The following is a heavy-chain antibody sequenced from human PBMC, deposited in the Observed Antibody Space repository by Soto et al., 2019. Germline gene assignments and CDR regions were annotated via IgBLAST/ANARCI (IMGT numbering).Heavy chain of an antibody. CDR1: GYTFTSYG. Sequence: ASVKVSCKASGYTFTSYGISWVRQAPGQGLEWMGWISAYNGNTNYAQKLQGRVTMTTDTSTSTAYMELRSLRSDDTAVYYCARVIGIGVDYYDSSVNWFDPWGQGTLVTVSS. V-gene: IGHV1-18*01. CDR2: ISAYNGNT. CDR3: ARVIGIGVDYYDSSVNWFDP. J-gene: IGHJ5*02. D-gene: IGHD3-22*01.